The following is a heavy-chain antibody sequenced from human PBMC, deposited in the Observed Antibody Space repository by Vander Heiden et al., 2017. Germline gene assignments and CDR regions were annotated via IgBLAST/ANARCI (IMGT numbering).Heavy chain of an antibody. D-gene: IGHD3-22*01. V-gene: IGHV3-15*01. CDR2: IKSKTDGGTT. Sequence: EVQLVESGAGSVKPVGSLRLSCAPPGFPFRNAWMSWVRQAPGKGLEWVGRIKSKTDGGTTDYAAPVKGRFTISRDDSKNTLYLQMNSLKTEDTAVYYCTTELYYYDSSGYYYDYWGQGTLVTVSS. J-gene: IGHJ4*02. CDR3: TTELYYYDSSGYYYDY. CDR1: GFPFRNAW.